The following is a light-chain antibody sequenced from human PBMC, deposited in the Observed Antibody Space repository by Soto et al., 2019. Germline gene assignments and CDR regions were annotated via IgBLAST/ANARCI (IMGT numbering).Light chain of an antibody. CDR2: GYT. J-gene: IGLJ3*02. Sequence: HSVLTQPPSVSGAPGQTVTISGAGTSSNIGSNYDVHWYQHLPGTAPKLLIFGYTNRPSGVPDRFSGSKSGTSASLAITGLQSEDEAAYYCQSYDSDLSAWVFGGGTKLPVL. CDR3: QSYDSDLSAWV. V-gene: IGLV1-40*01. CDR1: SSNIGSNYD.